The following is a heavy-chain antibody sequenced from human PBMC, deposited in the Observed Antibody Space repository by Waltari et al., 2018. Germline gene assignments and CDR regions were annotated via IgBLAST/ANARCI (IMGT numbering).Heavy chain of an antibody. CDR1: GYSISSGYY. CDR3: ARDVRFLDRFDP. J-gene: IGHJ5*02. CDR2: IYHSGST. Sequence: QVQLQESGPGLVKPSETLSLTCAVSGYSISSGYYWGWIRQPPGKGLEWIGSIYHSGSTYYTPSLKSRVTISVDTSKNQFSLKLSSVTAADTAVYYCARDVRFLDRFDPWGQGTLVTVSS. V-gene: IGHV4-38-2*02. D-gene: IGHD3-3*01.